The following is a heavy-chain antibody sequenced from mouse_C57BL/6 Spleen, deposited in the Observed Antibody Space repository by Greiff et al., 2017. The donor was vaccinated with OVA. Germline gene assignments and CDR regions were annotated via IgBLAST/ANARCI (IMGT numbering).Heavy chain of an antibody. CDR2: IYPGNSDT. CDR3: TRKREYGYPDY. Sequence: EVQLQQSGTVLARPGASVKMSCKTSGYTFTSYWMHWVKQRPGQGLEWIGAIYPGNSDTRYNQKFKGKAKLTAVTSASTAYMELSSLTNEDSAVYYCTRKREYGYPDYWGQGTTLTVSS. V-gene: IGHV1-5*01. CDR1: GYTFTSYW. J-gene: IGHJ2*01. D-gene: IGHD2-2*01.